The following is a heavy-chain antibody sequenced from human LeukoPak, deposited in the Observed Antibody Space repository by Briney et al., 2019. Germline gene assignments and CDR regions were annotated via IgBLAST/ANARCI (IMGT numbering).Heavy chain of an antibody. CDR2: INPSGGST. V-gene: IGHV1-46*01. J-gene: IGHJ1*01. D-gene: IGHD3-22*01. CDR3: ARDDYYDSSGYYTL. Sequence: ASVKVSCKASGYTFTSYYMHWVRQAPGQGLEWMGIINPSGGSTSYAQKFQGRVTVTTDTSTSTAYMELRSLRSDDTAVYYCARDDYYDSSGYYTLWGQGILVTVSS. CDR1: GYTFTSYY.